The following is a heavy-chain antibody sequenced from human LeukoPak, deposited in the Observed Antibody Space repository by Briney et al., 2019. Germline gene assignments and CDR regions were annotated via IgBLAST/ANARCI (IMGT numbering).Heavy chain of an antibody. CDR3: ARHKYYYDSSGYLFDY. CDR1: GGSISSSSYY. Sequence: SETLSLTRTVSGGSISSSSYYWGWIRQPPGKGLEWIGSIYYSGSTYYNPSLKSRVTISVDTSENQFSLKLSSVTAADTAVYYCARHKYYYDSSGYLFDYWGQGTLVTVSS. CDR2: IYYSGST. V-gene: IGHV4-39*01. D-gene: IGHD3-22*01. J-gene: IGHJ4*02.